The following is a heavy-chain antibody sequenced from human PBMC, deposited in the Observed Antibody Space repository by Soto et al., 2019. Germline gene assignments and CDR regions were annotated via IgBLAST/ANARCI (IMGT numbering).Heavy chain of an antibody. Sequence: SETLSLTCTVSGGSISTNYWSWIRQPPGKGLEWIAYMFYRGSANYNPSLKSRVTISVDTSKNQFSLKLTSVSAADTAVYYCAREMRGSSGQNWLDPWGQGTLVTVSS. CDR3: AREMRGSSGQNWLDP. D-gene: IGHD6-19*01. J-gene: IGHJ5*02. V-gene: IGHV4-59*01. CDR2: MFYRGSA. CDR1: GGSISTNY.